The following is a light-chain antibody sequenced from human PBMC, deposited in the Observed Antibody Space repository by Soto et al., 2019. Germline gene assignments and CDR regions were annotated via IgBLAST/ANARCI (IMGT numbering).Light chain of an antibody. Sequence: QPVLTQPPSVSGAPGQRVTISCTGSSSNIGEDYDVHWYQQLPGRAPKLLIYGNTNRPSGAPDRFSGSKSGTSASLAITGLQAEDEADYYCLSFDSSLSVVFGGGTKLTVL. CDR1: SSNIGEDYD. CDR2: GNT. J-gene: IGLJ2*01. CDR3: LSFDSSLSVV. V-gene: IGLV1-40*01.